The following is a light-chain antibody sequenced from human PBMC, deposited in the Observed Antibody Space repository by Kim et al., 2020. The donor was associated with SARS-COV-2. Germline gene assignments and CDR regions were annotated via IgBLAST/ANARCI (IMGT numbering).Light chain of an antibody. CDR2: LNSDGSH. Sequence: QPVLTQSPSASASLGASVKLTCTLSSGHSSYAIAWHQQQPEKGPRYLMKLNSDGSHSKGDGIPDRFSGSSSGAERYLTISSLQSEDEADYYCQTWDTGIVVFGGGTQLT. V-gene: IGLV4-69*01. CDR1: SGHSSYA. CDR3: QTWDTGIVV. J-gene: IGLJ2*01.